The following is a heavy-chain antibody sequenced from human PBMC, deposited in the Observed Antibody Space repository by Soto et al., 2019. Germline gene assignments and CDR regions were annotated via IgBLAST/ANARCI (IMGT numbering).Heavy chain of an antibody. V-gene: IGHV3-74*01. CDR2: INSDGSIT. D-gene: IGHD3-10*01. CDR1: GSTFSSYW. CDR3: ARAWCGELSL. J-gene: IGHJ4*02. Sequence: EVQLVESGGGLVQPGGSLRLSCAVSGSTFSSYWMHWVRQDPGKGLVWVSRINSDGSITTYADSVKGRFTISRDNAKNTLYLQMSRLRAEDTAVYCGARAWCGELSLWGQGTLVTVSS.